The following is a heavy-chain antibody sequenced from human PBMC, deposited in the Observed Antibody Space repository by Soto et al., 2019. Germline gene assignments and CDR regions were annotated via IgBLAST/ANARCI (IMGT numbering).Heavy chain of an antibody. J-gene: IGHJ4*02. D-gene: IGHD4-17*01. CDR1: GFTFSIYA. V-gene: IGHV3-23*01. CDR2: ISGSGGST. CDR3: ANSYKTTVVKGPFDY. Sequence: PGGSLRLSCAASGFTFSIYAMSWVRHAPGKGLEWVSAISGSGGSTYYADSVKGRFTISRDNSKNTLYLQMNSLRAEDTAVYYCANSYKTTVVKGPFDYWGQGTLVTVSS.